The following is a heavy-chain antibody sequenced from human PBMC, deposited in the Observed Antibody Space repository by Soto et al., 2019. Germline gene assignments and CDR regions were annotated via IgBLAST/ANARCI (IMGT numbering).Heavy chain of an antibody. CDR3: ARLSPHYYDSSGPFDY. CDR2: IYYSGST. CDR1: GGSISSGGYY. Sequence: PSETLSLTCTVSGGSISSGGYYWSWIRQHPGKGMEWIGYIYYSGSTYYNPSLKSRVTISVDTSKNQFSLKLSSVTAADTAVYYCARLSPHYYDSSGPFDYWGQGTLVTVSS. J-gene: IGHJ4*02. D-gene: IGHD3-22*01. V-gene: IGHV4-31*03.